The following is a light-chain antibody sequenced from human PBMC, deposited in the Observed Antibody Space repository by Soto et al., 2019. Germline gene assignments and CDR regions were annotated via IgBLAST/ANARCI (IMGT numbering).Light chain of an antibody. CDR1: HSVSNF. J-gene: IGKJ4*01. CDR3: QQRDSWPLT. Sequence: EVVLTQSPVTLSLSPGERATLSCRASHSVSNFLAWYQHKPGQAPRLLIYDVSNRATGIPATFTGSGSGTDFTLTISSLEPEDFAVYYCQQRDSWPLTFGGGTKVEIK. V-gene: IGKV3-11*01. CDR2: DVS.